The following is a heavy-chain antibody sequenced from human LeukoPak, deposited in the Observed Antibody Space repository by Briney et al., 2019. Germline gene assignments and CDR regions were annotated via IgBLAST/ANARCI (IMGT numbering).Heavy chain of an antibody. CDR3: ARDQVYADPPNIFVDV. CDR1: GGSISSYY. V-gene: IGHV4-4*07. J-gene: IGHJ6*04. D-gene: IGHD2/OR15-2a*01. Sequence: SETLSLTCTVSGGSISSYYWSWIRQPAGKGLEWIGRIYTSGSTNYNPSLKSRVTMSVDTSKNQFSLKLSSVTAADTAVYYCARDQVYADPPNIFVDVWGKGTTVTISS. CDR2: IYTSGST.